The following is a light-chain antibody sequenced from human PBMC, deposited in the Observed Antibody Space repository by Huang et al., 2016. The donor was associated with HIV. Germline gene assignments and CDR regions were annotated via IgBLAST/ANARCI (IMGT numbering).Light chain of an antibody. CDR2: GTS. CDR3: QQYGSSVFT. V-gene: IGKV3-20*01. CDR1: QSINSLY. J-gene: IGKJ3*01. Sequence: EIVLTQSPGTLSLSPGDTATLSCRASQSINSLYLAWYQQKPGQTPRLLSDGTSTRATGVQDRLSGRGAGTDFTLSISRLEPEDFAVYYCQQYGSSVFTFGPGTKVDFK.